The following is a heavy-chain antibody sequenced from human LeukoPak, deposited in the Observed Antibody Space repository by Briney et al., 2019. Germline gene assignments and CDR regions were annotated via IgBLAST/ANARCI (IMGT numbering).Heavy chain of an antibody. D-gene: IGHD2-2*01. CDR1: GFTFSSYA. CDR2: ISGSGGST. Sequence: GGSLRLSCAACGFTFSSYAMSWVRQAPGKGLEWVSAISGSGGSTYYADSVKGRFTISRDNSKNTLYLQMNSLRAEDTAVYYCAKVPIVVVPAAYYFDYWGQGTLVTVSS. V-gene: IGHV3-23*01. CDR3: AKVPIVVVPAAYYFDY. J-gene: IGHJ4*02.